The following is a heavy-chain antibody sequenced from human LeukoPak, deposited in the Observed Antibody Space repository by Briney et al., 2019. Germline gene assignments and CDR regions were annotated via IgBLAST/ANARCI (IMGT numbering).Heavy chain of an antibody. D-gene: IGHD2-21*01. Sequence: PSETLSLTCAVYGGSFSGYYWSWIRQPPGKGLEWIGEINHSGSTNYNPSLKSRVTISVDTSKNQFSLKLSSVTAADTAVYYCGSGYLLRLYYYYGMDVWGQGTTVTVSS. V-gene: IGHV4-34*01. J-gene: IGHJ6*02. CDR3: GSGYLLRLYYYYGMDV. CDR2: INHSGST. CDR1: GGSFSGYY.